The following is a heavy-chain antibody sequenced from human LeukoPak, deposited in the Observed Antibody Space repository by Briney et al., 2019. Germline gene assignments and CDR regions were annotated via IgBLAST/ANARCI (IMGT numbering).Heavy chain of an antibody. V-gene: IGHV3-23*01. CDR2: ISGSGGST. CDR3: AKVRGTIFWSGRNWFDP. Sequence: GGSLRLSCAASGFTFSSYAMSWVRQAPGKGLEWVSAISGSGGSTYYAASVKGRFTISRDNSKNTLYLKMNSLRAEDTAVYYCAKVRGTIFWSGRNWFDPWGQGTLVTVSS. CDR1: GFTFSSYA. D-gene: IGHD3-3*01. J-gene: IGHJ5*02.